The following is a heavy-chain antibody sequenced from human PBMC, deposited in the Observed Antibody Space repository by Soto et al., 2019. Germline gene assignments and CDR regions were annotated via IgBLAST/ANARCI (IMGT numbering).Heavy chain of an antibody. V-gene: IGHV4-30-4*01. CDR1: GGSISSGDYY. J-gene: IGHJ5*02. CDR2: IYYSGST. Sequence: ASETLSLPCTVSGGSISSGDYYWGWIRQPPGKGLEWIGYIYYSGSTFYNPSLKNRVTISLDTSKIQFSLKLSSVTAADTAVYYCVREGGDNWLDPWGQGTLVTVYS. D-gene: IGHD3-16*01. CDR3: VREGGDNWLDP.